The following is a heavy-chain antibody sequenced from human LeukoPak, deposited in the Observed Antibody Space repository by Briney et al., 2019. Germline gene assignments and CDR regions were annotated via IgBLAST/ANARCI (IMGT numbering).Heavy chain of an antibody. D-gene: IGHD2-15*01. CDR3: ARDQRWSSLDP. CDR2: IYTSGST. Sequence: SETLSLTCAVSGGSISSYYWSWIRQPAGKGLEWIGRIYTSGSTNYNPSLKSRVTISVDKSKNQFSLKLSSVTAADTAVYYCARDQRWSSLDPWGQGILVTVSS. CDR1: GGSISSYY. J-gene: IGHJ5*02. V-gene: IGHV4-4*07.